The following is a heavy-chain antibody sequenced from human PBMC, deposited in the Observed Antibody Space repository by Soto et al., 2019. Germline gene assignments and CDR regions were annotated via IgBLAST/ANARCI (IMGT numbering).Heavy chain of an antibody. CDR2: IKEDGSEK. CDR1: RLTFSAYW. V-gene: IGHV3-7*01. D-gene: IGHD1-26*01. J-gene: IGHJ4*02. Sequence: PGGSLRLSCAASRLTFSAYWMTWVRQAPGKGLEWVANIKEDGSEKYYVDSVKGRFTISRDNAKNSVYLQMNSLRAEDTAVYYCARVNGSSYFDYWGQGTLVTVSS. CDR3: ARVNGSSYFDY.